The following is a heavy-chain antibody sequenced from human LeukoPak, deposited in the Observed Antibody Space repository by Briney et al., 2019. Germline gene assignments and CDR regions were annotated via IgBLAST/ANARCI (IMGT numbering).Heavy chain of an antibody. D-gene: IGHD1-26*01. V-gene: IGHV4-61*01. CDR3: ARMVGWGARRYYYYYMDV. CDR1: GASMTFTHYY. CDR2: IYYSGST. J-gene: IGHJ6*03. Sequence: PSETLSLTCTVSGASMTFTHYYWSWIRQPPGKGPEWIGYIYYSGSTNYNPSLKSRVTISVDTSKNQFSLKLSSVTAADTAVYYCARMVGWGARRYYYYYMDVWGKGTTVTISS.